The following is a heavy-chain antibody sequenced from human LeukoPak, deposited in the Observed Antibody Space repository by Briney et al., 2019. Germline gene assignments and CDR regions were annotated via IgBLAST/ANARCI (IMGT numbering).Heavy chain of an antibody. Sequence: PSETLSLTCTVSGGSISSYCWSWIRQPPGKGLEWIGYIYHSGITNYNPSLKSRVTISVDTSKNQFSLKLSSVTAADTAVYYCARGVGISDYWGQGTLVTVSS. CDR2: IYHSGIT. CDR3: ARGVGISDY. V-gene: IGHV4-59*01. J-gene: IGHJ4*02. D-gene: IGHD2-21*01. CDR1: GGSISSYC.